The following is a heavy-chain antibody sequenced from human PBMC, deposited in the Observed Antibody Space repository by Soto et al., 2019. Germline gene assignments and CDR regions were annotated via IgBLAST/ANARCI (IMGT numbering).Heavy chain of an antibody. J-gene: IGHJ4*02. Sequence: QVHLVQSGAEVKRPGASVKVSCKASGDTFTNYNMNWVRQAPGQGLEWMGIINPSGSSATYAQKFQGRVTLTSYTSTSTVYMELSSLRSEDTAVYYCATYRGGLLYFFDSWGQGTLVTVSS. CDR1: GDTFTNYN. CDR3: ATYRGGLLYFFDS. CDR2: INPSGSSA. V-gene: IGHV1-46*01. D-gene: IGHD2-15*01.